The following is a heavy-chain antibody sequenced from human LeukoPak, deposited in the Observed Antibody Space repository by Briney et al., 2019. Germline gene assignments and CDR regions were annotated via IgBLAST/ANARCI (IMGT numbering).Heavy chain of an antibody. CDR2: ISGSGGRDST. Sequence: PGGSLRLSCAASGFTFSRIAMSWVRQAPGKGLEWVSGISGSGGRDSTYYADSVKGRFTISRDKSKNTVYLEMNSLRAEDTAVYYCAKGYSEYTSSWFDYWGQGTLVTLSS. CDR3: AKGYSEYTSSWFDY. V-gene: IGHV3-23*01. CDR1: GFTFSRIA. J-gene: IGHJ4*02. D-gene: IGHD6-13*01.